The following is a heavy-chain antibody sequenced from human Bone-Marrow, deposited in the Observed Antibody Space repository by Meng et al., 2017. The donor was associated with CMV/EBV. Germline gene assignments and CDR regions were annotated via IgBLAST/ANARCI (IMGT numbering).Heavy chain of an antibody. CDR2: INPNSGGT. J-gene: IGHJ4*02. V-gene: IGHV1-2*02. CDR3: ARCSSTSCPFDY. D-gene: IGHD2-2*01. CDR1: GYTFTGYY. Sequence: ASVKVSCKASGYTFTGYYMHWVRQAPGQGLEWMGWINPNSGGTNYAQKFQGRVTMTRDTSISTAYMELSRLRSDDTAVYYCARCSSTSCPFDYWGQGTLVTVSS.